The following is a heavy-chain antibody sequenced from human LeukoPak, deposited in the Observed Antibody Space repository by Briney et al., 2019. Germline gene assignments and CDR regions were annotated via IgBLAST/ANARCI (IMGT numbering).Heavy chain of an antibody. CDR3: ARGQASDGDGYNYSGAFDI. CDR1: GGSFSGYY. Sequence: PSETLSLTCAVYGGSFSGYYWSWIRQPPGKGLEWIGEINHSGSTNYNPSLKSRGTISVDTSKTQFSLQLSSVTAADTAVYYCARGQASDGDGYNYSGAFDIWGQGTMVTVSS. D-gene: IGHD5-24*01. J-gene: IGHJ3*02. CDR2: INHSGST. V-gene: IGHV4-34*01.